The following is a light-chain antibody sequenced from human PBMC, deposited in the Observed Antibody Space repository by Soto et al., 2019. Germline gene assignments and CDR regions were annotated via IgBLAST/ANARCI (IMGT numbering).Light chain of an antibody. CDR3: QQRSDWPIT. Sequence: DIQMTQSPSSLSASVGDRVTITCQASQDISDFLNWYHQKPGKAPTLLIYEASNLELGVPSRFSGRGSGRHFAFTITSLEPEDFAVYSCQQRSDWPITFGQGTRLE. CDR1: QDISDF. V-gene: IGKV1-33*01. J-gene: IGKJ5*01. CDR2: EAS.